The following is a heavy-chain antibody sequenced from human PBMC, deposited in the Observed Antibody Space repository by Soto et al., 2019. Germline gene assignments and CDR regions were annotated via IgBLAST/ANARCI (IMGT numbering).Heavy chain of an antibody. CDR1: GFTFSSYG. J-gene: IGHJ4*02. Sequence: EVQLLESGGALVQPGGSLRLSCAASGFTFSSYGMSWVRQAPGKGLEWVSAVSGSGGSTYYADSVKGRFTISRDNSKNTLYLQMNSLRAEDTAVYYCARSLGNRYFDYWGQGTLVTVSS. CDR3: ARSLGNRYFDY. D-gene: IGHD1-26*01. V-gene: IGHV3-23*01. CDR2: VSGSGGST.